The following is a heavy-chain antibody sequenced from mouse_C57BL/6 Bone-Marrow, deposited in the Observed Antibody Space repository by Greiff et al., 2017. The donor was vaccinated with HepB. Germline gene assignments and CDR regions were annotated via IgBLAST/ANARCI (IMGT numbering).Heavy chain of an antibody. Sequence: QVQLQQSGAELVKPGASVKISCKASGYAFSSYWMNWVKQRPGKGLEWIGQIYPGDGDTNYNGKFKGKATLTADKSSSTAYMQLNSLTSEDSAVYFCARTGYGSSYWYFDVWGTGTTVTVSS. D-gene: IGHD1-1*01. V-gene: IGHV1-80*01. CDR2: IYPGDGDT. CDR3: ARTGYGSSYWYFDV. CDR1: GYAFSSYW. J-gene: IGHJ1*03.